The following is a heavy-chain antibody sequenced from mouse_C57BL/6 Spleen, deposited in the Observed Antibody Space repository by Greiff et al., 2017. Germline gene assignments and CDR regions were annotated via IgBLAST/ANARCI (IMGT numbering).Heavy chain of an antibody. J-gene: IGHJ4*01. V-gene: IGHV1-61*01. D-gene: IGHD2-5*01. CDR3: ARTYYSNYVGAMDY. Sequence: VQLQQPGAELVRPGSSVKLSCKASGYTFTSYWMDWVKQRPGQGLEWIGNIYPSDSETHYNQKFKDKATLTVDKSSSTAYMQLSSLTSEDSAVYYCARTYYSNYVGAMDYWGQGTSVTVSS. CDR1: GYTFTSYW. CDR2: IYPSDSET.